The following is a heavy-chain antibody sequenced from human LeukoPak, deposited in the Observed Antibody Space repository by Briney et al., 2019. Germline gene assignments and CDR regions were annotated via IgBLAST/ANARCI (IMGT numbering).Heavy chain of an antibody. V-gene: IGHV3-53*05. CDR3: ARVPSRYYFDY. CDR2: IYSGGST. J-gene: IGHJ4*02. Sequence: GGSLRLSCAASGFTVSSNYMNWVRQAPGKGLEWVSVIYSGGSTYYADSVKGRFTISRDNSKNTLYLQMNSLRAEDTAVYYCARVPSRYYFDYWGQGTLVTVSS. CDR1: GFTVSSNY.